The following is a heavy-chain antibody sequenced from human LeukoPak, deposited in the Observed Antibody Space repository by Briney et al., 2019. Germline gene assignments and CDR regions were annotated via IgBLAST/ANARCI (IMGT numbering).Heavy chain of an antibody. V-gene: IGHV1-18*01. CDR2: ISAYNGNT. CDR1: GYTFTSYG. J-gene: IGHJ6*02. D-gene: IGHD2-15*01. Sequence: ASVKVSCKASGYTFTSYGISWVRQAPGRGLEWMGWISAYNGNTNYAQKLQGRVTMTTDTSTSTAYMELRSLRSDDTAVYYCARDWNCSGGSCYQLGGYYYYGMDVWGQGTTVTVSS. CDR3: ARDWNCSGGSCYQLGGYYYYGMDV.